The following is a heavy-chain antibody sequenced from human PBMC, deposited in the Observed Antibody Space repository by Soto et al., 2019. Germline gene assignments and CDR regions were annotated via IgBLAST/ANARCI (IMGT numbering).Heavy chain of an antibody. Sequence: PEGSLRLSWTTSGFNFNTHGMPWVRQAPGKGLKWVSIICEDSGTTYYAESAKGRFTVSRDNAKNTLYLQMNSMRAEDTAKYNCVKDNNWEDRGWGKGALATVSS. J-gene: IGHJ1*01. D-gene: IGHD1-26*01. CDR3: VKDNNWEDRG. CDR2: ICEDSGTT. V-gene: IGHV3-23*01. CDR1: GFNFNTHG.